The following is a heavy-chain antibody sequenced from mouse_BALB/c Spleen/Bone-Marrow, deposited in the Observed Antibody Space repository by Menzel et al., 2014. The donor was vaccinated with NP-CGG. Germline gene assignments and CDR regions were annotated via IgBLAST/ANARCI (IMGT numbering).Heavy chain of an antibody. CDR3: ARPIYDGYSAAMDY. D-gene: IGHD2-3*01. V-gene: IGHV1-26*01. CDR1: GYSFTGYY. J-gene: IGHJ4*01. Sequence: EVQLQQSGPDLVKPGASVKISCKASGYSFTGYYMHWVKQSHGKSLEWIGRVNPYNGDTSYNQKFKDKAILTVDKSPSTAYMELRSLTSEDSAVYYCARPIYDGYSAAMDYWGQGTSVTVSS. CDR2: VNPYNGDT.